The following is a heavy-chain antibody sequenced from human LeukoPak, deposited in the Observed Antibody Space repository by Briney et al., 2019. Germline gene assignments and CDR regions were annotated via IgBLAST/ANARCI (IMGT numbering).Heavy chain of an antibody. D-gene: IGHD5-18*01. V-gene: IGHV3-30*04. CDR3: ARDPVSTALQINSDF. Sequence: GGSLRLSCAASGFAFSSYAMHWVRQAPGKGLEWVTGISNDGRNKFYADSVKGRFTISRDNSKNTLYLQMNSPRVGDTALYYCARDPVSTALQINSDFWGQGTLVTVSS. J-gene: IGHJ4*02. CDR2: ISNDGRNK. CDR1: GFAFSSYA.